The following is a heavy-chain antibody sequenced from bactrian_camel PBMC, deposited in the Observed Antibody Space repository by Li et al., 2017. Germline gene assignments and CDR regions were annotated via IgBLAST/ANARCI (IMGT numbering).Heavy chain of an antibody. CDR1: GYVIKNYC. Sequence: VQLVESGGGLVQAGGSLTLTCKVPGYVIKNYCMGWFRQSPTVAQREGIVSIAPGGIPNYADSVKGRFTVSRNNANNTVTLMMNGLSPDDTAMYYCAADFGPYCSGSYLARRANFEGQGTQVTVS. CDR2: IAPGGIP. J-gene: IGHJ4*01. V-gene: IGHV3S53*01. D-gene: IGHD2*01.